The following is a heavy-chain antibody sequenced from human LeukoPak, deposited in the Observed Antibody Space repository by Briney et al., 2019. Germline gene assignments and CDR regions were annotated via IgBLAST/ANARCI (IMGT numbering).Heavy chain of an antibody. CDR3: ARDYYDSSGYFRTDY. V-gene: IGHV3-30*03. J-gene: IGHJ4*02. D-gene: IGHD3-22*01. CDR1: GFTFSSYG. Sequence: GGSLRLSCVASGFTFSSYGMHWVRQAPGKGLEWVAVISYDGSNKYYADSVKGRFTISRDNSKNTLYLQMNSLRAEDTAVYYCARDYYDSSGYFRTDYWGQGTLVTVSS. CDR2: ISYDGSNK.